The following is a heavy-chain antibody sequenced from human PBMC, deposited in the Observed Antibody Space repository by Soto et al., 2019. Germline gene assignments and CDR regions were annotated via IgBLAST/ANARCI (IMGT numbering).Heavy chain of an antibody. J-gene: IGHJ4*02. Sequence: EVQLVQSGAEVKKPGESLKISCKGSGYSFTSYWIGWVRQMPGKGLEWMGIIYPGDSDTRYSPSFQGQVTISADKSISTAYLELRSLKASDTDMFYCARHGVGDILTGQPDYWGQGTLVTVSS. V-gene: IGHV5-51*01. CDR2: IYPGDSDT. CDR3: ARHGVGDILTGQPDY. CDR1: GYSFTSYW. D-gene: IGHD3-9*01.